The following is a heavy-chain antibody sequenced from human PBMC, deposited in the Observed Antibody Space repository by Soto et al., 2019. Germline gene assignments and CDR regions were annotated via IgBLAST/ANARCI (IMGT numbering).Heavy chain of an antibody. CDR1: GYTFTSYG. Sequence: SVKVSCKASGYTFTSYGISWVRQAPGQGLEWMGGITPMFGTANYAQKFQGRVTITADESTSTVHMELRRLRSEDTAVYYCAQTLGSAVAGPGRFDLWGRGTLVTVSS. V-gene: IGHV1-69*13. CDR3: AQTLGSAVAGPGRFDL. CDR2: ITPMFGTA. J-gene: IGHJ2*01. D-gene: IGHD6-19*01.